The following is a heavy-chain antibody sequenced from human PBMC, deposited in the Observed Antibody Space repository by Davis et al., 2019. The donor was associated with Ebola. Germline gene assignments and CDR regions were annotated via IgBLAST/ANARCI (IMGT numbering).Heavy chain of an antibody. J-gene: IGHJ6*04. Sequence: GESLKISCAASGFTFRNYGMHWVRQAPGKGLEWVSSISGSTTYINYADSVKGRFTISRDNSNNTLYLQMNTLRAEDTAVYYCARAKYYGMDVWGKGTTVTVSS. CDR2: ISGSTTYI. CDR1: GFTFRNYG. D-gene: IGHD6-6*01. CDR3: ARAKYYGMDV. V-gene: IGHV3-21*06.